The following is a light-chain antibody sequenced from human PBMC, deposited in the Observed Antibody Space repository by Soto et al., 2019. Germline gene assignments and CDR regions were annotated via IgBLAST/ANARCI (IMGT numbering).Light chain of an antibody. CDR2: GAS. J-gene: IGKJ3*01. V-gene: IGKV3-20*01. CDR1: QSVSRSY. Sequence: EIVLTKSPGTLSLSPGEIATLACRASQSVSRSYLAWYQHKPGQAPRLLIDGASSRATGIPDRFSGSGSGTDFTLTISRLEPEDFAVYYCQQYGSPVTFGPGTKVDIK. CDR3: QQYGSPVT.